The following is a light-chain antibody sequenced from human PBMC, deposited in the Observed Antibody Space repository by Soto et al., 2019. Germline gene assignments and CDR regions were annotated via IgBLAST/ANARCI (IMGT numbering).Light chain of an antibody. J-gene: IGKJ1*01. V-gene: IGKV3-20*01. CDR2: GAS. CDR3: QQYGSSSWT. CDR1: QSVSSRY. Sequence: TLSVSPGEIATLSCRSSQSVSSRYLVWYQQKPGQAPRLLIYGASSRATGIPDRFSGSGSGTDFTLTISRLEPEDFAVYYCQQYGSSSWTFGQGTKVDIK.